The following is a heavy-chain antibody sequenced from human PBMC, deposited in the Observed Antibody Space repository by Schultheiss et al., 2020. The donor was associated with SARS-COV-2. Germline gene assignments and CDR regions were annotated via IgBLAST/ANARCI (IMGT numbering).Heavy chain of an antibody. Sequence: GGSLRLSCAASGFTFSSYAMHWVRQAPGKGLEWVAVISYDGSNKYYADSVKGRFTISRDNSKNTLYLQMNSLRAEDTAVYYCAKDRFDSDAFDIWGQGTMVTVSS. V-gene: IGHV3-30*04. CDR3: AKDRFDSDAFDI. J-gene: IGHJ3*02. CDR2: ISYDGSNK. CDR1: GFTFSSYA. D-gene: IGHD3-10*01.